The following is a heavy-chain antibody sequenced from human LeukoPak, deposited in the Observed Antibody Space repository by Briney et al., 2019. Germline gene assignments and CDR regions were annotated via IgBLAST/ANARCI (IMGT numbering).Heavy chain of an antibody. CDR1: GYNFTTYG. J-gene: IGHJ5*02. V-gene: IGHV1-18*01. Sequence: ASVKVSCKASGYNFTTYGISWVRQAPGQGPEWMGWIIDYDGHARYSERLKGRITLTTDRSTSTVYMELRSLTYDDTARYYCVREGIYLAFDLWGQGTLVSVSS. CDR3: VREGIYLAFDL. D-gene: IGHD3-16*02. CDR2: IIDYDGHA.